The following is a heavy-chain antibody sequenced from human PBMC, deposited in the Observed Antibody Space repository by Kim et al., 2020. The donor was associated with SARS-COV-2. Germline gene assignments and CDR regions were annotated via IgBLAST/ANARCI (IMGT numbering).Heavy chain of an antibody. CDR3: AKDSGGVLRFLQWLPYYFDY. D-gene: IGHD3-3*01. J-gene: IGHJ4*02. Sequence: GRLTITRDNSKNTLFVQMNSLRAEDTAVYYCAKDSGGVLRFLQWLPYYFDYWGQGTLVTVSS. V-gene: IGHV3-30*02.